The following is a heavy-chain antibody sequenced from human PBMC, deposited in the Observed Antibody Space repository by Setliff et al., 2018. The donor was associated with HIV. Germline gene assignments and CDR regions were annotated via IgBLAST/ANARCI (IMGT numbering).Heavy chain of an antibody. D-gene: IGHD2-8*01. J-gene: IGHJ4*02. V-gene: IGHV4-59*11. CDR2: INDSGSA. CDR3: AREFCTHGVCYEYYLDY. CDR1: GGSISRHY. Sequence: SETLSLTCTVSGGSISRHYWSWIRQSPGKGLEWTGYINDSGSAKYNPSLKSRVTISVETSKSQFSLKLNSVTAADSAIYYCAREFCTHGVCYEYYLDYWGQGTLVTVSS.